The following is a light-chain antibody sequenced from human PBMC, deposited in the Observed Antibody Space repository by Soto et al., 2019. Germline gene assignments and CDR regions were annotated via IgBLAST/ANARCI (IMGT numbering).Light chain of an antibody. CDR3: GSWDSSLSAYV. CDR1: ISNIGTNS. J-gene: IGLJ1*01. CDR2: DDN. Sequence: QSVLTQPPSASGTPGQRVTISCSGDISNIGTNSVHWYQHLPGTAPKLVIYDDNKRPSGIPDRFSGSKSGTSATLGITGFQTGDEADYYCGSWDSSLSAYVFGTGTKVTVL. V-gene: IGLV1-51*01.